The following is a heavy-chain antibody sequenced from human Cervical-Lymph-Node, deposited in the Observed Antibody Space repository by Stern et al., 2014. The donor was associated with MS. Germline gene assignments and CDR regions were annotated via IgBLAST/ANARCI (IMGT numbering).Heavy chain of an antibody. CDR3: ARNALGAWLYFDY. CDR2: IDWDDEK. V-gene: IGHV2-70*04. Sequence: QITLKESGPALVKRTQTLTLTCSFSGFSLTSSGMSVSWIRQPPGKALEWLARIDWDDEKYYSTSLETRLTISKDTSENQVVLTVANMGPIDTGTYYCARNALGAWLYFDYWGQGALITVSS. J-gene: IGHJ4*02. D-gene: IGHD3-10*01. CDR1: GFSLTSSGMS.